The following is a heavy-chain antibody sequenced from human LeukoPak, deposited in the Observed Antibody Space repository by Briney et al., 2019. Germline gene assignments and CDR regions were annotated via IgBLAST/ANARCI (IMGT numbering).Heavy chain of an antibody. CDR1: GGSISSGGHY. V-gene: IGHV4-31*03. CDR3: ARGADYGGNSVPFDY. CDR2: IYYRGTT. J-gene: IGHJ4*02. D-gene: IGHD4-23*01. Sequence: SETLSLTCTVSGGSISSGGHYWGWIRQQPGKGLEWIGYIYYRGTTYYNPSLKSRVSISLDTSKNQVSLKLTSVTAADTAVYYCARGADYGGNSVPFDYWGQGTLVTVSS.